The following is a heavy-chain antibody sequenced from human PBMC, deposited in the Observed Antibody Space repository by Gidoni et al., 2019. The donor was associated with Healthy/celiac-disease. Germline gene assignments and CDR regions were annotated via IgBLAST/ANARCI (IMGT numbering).Heavy chain of an antibody. CDR3: ARHLHHRGYYYPYFDY. D-gene: IGHD3-22*01. CDR2: IYYSGTT. V-gene: IGHV4-59*08. J-gene: IGHJ4*02. CDR1: GGSLSSYY. Sequence: QVHLQESGPGLVKPSETLSLTCTVSGGSLSSYYWLWIRQPPGKGLEWIGYIYYSGTTNYNPSLKSRVTISVDTPKNQFSLKLSSVTAADTAVYYCARHLHHRGYYYPYFDYWGQGTLVTVSS.